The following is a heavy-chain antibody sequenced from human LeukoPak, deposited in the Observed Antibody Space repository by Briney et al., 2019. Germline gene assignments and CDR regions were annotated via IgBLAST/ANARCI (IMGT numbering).Heavy chain of an antibody. CDR2: INPNSGGT. CDR1: GYTFTGYY. Sequence: HRASVKVSCKASGYTFTGYYMHWVRQAPGQGLEWMGWINPNSGGTNYAQKFQGRVTMTRDTSISTAYMELSRLRSDDTAVYYCARVRRDTLRYYYYYMDVWGKGTTVTVSS. V-gene: IGHV1-2*02. D-gene: IGHD4-17*01. J-gene: IGHJ6*03. CDR3: ARVRRDTLRYYYYYMDV.